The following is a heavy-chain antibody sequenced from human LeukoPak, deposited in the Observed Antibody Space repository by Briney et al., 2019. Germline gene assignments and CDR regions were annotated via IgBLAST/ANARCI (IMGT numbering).Heavy chain of an antibody. J-gene: IGHJ6*02. V-gene: IGHV4-34*01. D-gene: IGHD1-26*01. CDR2: INHSGST. CDR3: ARGRVPFSIVGARRRDYYYGMDV. CDR1: GGSFSGYY. Sequence: SETLSLTCAVYGGSFSGYYWSWIRQPPGKGLEWIGEINHSGSTNYNPSLKSRVTISVDTSKNQFSLKLSSVTAADTAVYYCARGRVPFSIVGARRRDYYYGMDVWGQGTTVTVSS.